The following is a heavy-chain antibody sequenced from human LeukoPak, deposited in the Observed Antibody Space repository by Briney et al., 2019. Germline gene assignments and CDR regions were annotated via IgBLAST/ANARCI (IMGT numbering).Heavy chain of an antibody. V-gene: IGHV1-8*01. D-gene: IGHD6-13*01. CDR3: ASRIATAGSVDY. J-gene: IGHJ4*02. Sequence: ASVKVSCKASGYTFINYDINWVRQATGQGPEWMGWMSPNSGNTGYAQNFQGRVTMTSDTSISTAYMELSSLRSEDTAVYYCASRIATAGSVDYWGQGTLVTVSS. CDR1: GYTFINYD. CDR2: MSPNSGNT.